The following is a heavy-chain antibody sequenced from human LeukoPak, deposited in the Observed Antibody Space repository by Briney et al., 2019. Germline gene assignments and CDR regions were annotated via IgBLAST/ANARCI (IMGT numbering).Heavy chain of an antibody. CDR1: GVTFSSYA. V-gene: IGHV3-23*01. CDR2: ISGSGGST. Sequence: PGGSLRLSCAASGVTFSSYAMSWVRQAPGKGLEWVSAISGSGGSTYYADSVKGRFTIPRDNSKNTLYLQMNSLRAEDTAVYYCAKAGSIVVVPAASPEFQHWGQGTLVTVSS. D-gene: IGHD2-2*01. J-gene: IGHJ1*01. CDR3: AKAGSIVVVPAASPEFQH.